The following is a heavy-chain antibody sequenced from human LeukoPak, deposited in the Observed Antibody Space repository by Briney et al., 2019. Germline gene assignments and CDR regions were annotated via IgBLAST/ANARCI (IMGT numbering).Heavy chain of an antibody. Sequence: GASVNVSCKASGYTFTSYAMNWVRQAPGQGLEWMGWINTNTGNPTYAQGFTGRFVFSLDTSVSTAYLQISSLKAEDTAVYYCAREVGDGYNPDFDYWGQGTLVTVSS. J-gene: IGHJ4*02. CDR2: INTNTGNP. V-gene: IGHV7-4-1*02. CDR1: GYTFTSYA. D-gene: IGHD5-24*01. CDR3: AREVGDGYNPDFDY.